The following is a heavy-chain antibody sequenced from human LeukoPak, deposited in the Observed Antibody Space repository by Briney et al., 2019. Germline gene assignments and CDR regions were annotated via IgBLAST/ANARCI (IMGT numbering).Heavy chain of an antibody. D-gene: IGHD7-27*01. CDR1: GGSFSGYY. CDR3: ARAPWGWYFEL. V-gene: IGHV4-34*01. CDR2: INHSGST. Sequence: SETLSLTCAVYGGSFSGYYRSWIRQPPGKGLEWIGEINHSGSTNYNPSLKSRVTISVDTSKNQFSLKLSSVTAADTSIYFCARAPWGWYFELWGPGTLVTVSS. J-gene: IGHJ2*01.